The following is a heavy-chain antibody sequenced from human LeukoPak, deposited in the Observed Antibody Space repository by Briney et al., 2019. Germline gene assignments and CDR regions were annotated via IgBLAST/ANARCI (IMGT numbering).Heavy chain of an antibody. J-gene: IGHJ4*02. V-gene: IGHV4-39*01. CDR2: IFYGGST. CDR3: ARLGGYYDPPDY. Sequence: SSETLSLTCTVSRGSISSGTSYWGWIPQPPGKGLEWIGSIFYGGSTYYNPSLKSRVTMSVDMSKNQFSLKLSSVAAADTTFYYCARLGGYYDPPDYWGQGTLVTVSS. D-gene: IGHD3-22*01. CDR1: RGSISSGTSY.